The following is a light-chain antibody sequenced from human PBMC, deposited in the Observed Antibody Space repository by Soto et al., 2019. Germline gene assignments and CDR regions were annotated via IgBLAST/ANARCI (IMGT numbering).Light chain of an antibody. CDR1: QFVSSR. CDR3: QEYIQWPPGM. J-gene: IGKJ1*01. V-gene: IGKV3-15*01. Sequence: DIVVTQSPATLSASPGERVTLSCRASQFVSSRLAWYQRRPGQVPRLLIYDTSTRAPGISARFSGSGSGTEFTLTISSLQSEEFAVYYFQEYIQWPPGMFGPGTTVDIK. CDR2: DTS.